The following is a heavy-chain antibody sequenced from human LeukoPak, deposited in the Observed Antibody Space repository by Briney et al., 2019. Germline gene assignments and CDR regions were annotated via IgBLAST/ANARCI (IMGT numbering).Heavy chain of an antibody. CDR2: IYHSGST. D-gene: IGHD3-10*01. J-gene: IGHJ6*02. CDR1: GYSISSGYY. CDR3: ARVGARVGPPSGLMDV. V-gene: IGHV4-38-2*02. Sequence: SETLSLTYTVSGYSISSGYYWGWIRQPPGKGLEWIGSIYHSGSTYYNPSLKSRVTISVDTSKNQFSLKLSSVTAADTAVYYCARVGARVGPPSGLMDVWGQGTTVTVSS.